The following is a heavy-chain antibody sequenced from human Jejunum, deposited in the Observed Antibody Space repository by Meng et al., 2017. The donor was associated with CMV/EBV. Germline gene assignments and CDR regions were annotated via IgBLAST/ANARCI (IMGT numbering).Heavy chain of an antibody. V-gene: IGHV3-21*01. CDR2: ISGSSTYI. D-gene: IGHD4-17*01. CDR3: ARAIDYGDPNWFDT. Sequence: GFTFTSYSITWVRQAPGKGLEWLSYISGSSTYIYHAASVKGRFTISRDNAKNSVYLQMNGLRAEDAAVYYCARAIDYGDPNWFDTWGQGTLGTVSS. J-gene: IGHJ5*02. CDR1: GFTFTSYS.